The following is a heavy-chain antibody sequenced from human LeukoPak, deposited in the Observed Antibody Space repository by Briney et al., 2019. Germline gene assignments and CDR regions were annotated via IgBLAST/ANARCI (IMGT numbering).Heavy chain of an antibody. CDR3: ARLRDMVRAGYNWLDP. Sequence: PGGSLRLSCAASGFTFSYFPMHWVRQAPGKGLEWVALISYDGSNKYYADSVKGRFTMSRDNSNNTLYLLMTSLRTDDTAVYHCARLRDMVRAGYNWLDPWGRGTLVTVSS. V-gene: IGHV3-30-3*01. CDR1: GFTFSYFP. D-gene: IGHD3-10*01. CDR2: ISYDGSNK. J-gene: IGHJ5*02.